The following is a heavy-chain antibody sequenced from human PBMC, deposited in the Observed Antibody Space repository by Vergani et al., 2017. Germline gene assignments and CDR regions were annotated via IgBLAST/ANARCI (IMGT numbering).Heavy chain of an antibody. J-gene: IGHJ6*03. CDR3: ARDGWELLDYFYYMDV. D-gene: IGHD1-26*01. Sequence: QVQLVESGGNVVQSGTSLRLSCAASGFSFGSYGMHWVRQSPGKGLEWVAVISNDGGNKYYADSVKGRFTISRDNAKNTLYLKMDSLRAEDTAVYYCARDGWELLDYFYYMDVWGKGTTVTVSS. CDR1: GFSFGSYG. CDR2: ISNDGGNK. V-gene: IGHV3-30*03.